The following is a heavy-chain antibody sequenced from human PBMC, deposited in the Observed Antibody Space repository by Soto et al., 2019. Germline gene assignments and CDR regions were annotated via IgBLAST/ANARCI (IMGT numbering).Heavy chain of an antibody. J-gene: IGHJ6*02. CDR2: IYYSGST. V-gene: IGHV4-31*03. D-gene: IGHD6-13*01. Sequence: TLSHTYTVSGGSISSGGYYWIWIRQHPGKGLEWIGYIYYSGSTYYNPSLKSRVTISVDTSKNQFSLKLSSVTAADTAVYYCARYPDSSSWSRYYSYGLAVSGQGPMVT. CDR1: GGSISSGGYY. CDR3: ARYPDSSSWSRYYSYGLAV.